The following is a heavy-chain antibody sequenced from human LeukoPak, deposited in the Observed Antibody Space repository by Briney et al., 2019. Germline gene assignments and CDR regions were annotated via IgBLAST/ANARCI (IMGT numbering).Heavy chain of an antibody. CDR1: GFTISSYA. CDR2: IGGSGGFIT. D-gene: IGHD5-18*01. CDR3: ARDLSGVTGYTYGRGIDY. V-gene: IGHV3-23*01. Sequence: GGSLRLSCVASGFTISSYAMSWVRQAPGTGLEWVSGIGGSGGFITYYADSVKGRFTVSKDNSKNTLYLQMNSLRADDTAIYYCARDLSGVTGYTYGRGIDYWGQGTLVTVSS. J-gene: IGHJ4*02.